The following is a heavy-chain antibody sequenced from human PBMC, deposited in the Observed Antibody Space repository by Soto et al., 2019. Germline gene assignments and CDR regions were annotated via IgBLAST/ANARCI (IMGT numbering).Heavy chain of an antibody. D-gene: IGHD6-19*01. CDR3: ARGTLGRSGWGWGNAFDF. J-gene: IGHJ3*01. CDR2: INPSVGST. V-gene: IGHV1-46*01. Sequence: ASVKVSCKASGYRFTTYYMHWLRQAPGQGLEWMGIINPSVGSTSYAQTFRGRVTMTRDTSTSAVYLELTSLRSDDTAVYYCARGTLGRSGWGWGNAFDFWGQGTMVTVSS. CDR1: GYRFTTYY.